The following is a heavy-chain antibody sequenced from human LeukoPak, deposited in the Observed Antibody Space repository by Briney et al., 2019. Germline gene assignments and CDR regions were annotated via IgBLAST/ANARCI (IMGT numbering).Heavy chain of an antibody. CDR3: ARAASIAARATFDY. D-gene: IGHD6-6*01. J-gene: IGHJ4*02. V-gene: IGHV4-61*02. CDR2: IYTSGST. Sequence: PSETLSLTCTVSGGSIGSGSYYWSWIRQPAGKGLEWIGRIYTSGSTNYNPSLKSRVTISVDTSKNQFSLKLSSVTAADTAVYYCARAASIAARATFDYWGQGTLVTVSS. CDR1: GGSIGSGSYY.